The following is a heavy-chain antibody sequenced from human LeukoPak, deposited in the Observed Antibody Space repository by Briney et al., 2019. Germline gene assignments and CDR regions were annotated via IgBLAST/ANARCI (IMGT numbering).Heavy chain of an antibody. J-gene: IGHJ4*02. CDR1: GFPFSNAW. CDR2: IKSKTDGWTT. Sequence: GGSLTLSCAASGFPFSNAWVSWVRQAPGKGLEWVGCIKSKTDGWTTDYAAHVKGRFTISRDDSKNTLYLQMNSLKTEDTAVYYCTTNIVGATNDYWGEGTLVTVSS. V-gene: IGHV3-15*01. CDR3: TTNIVGATNDY. D-gene: IGHD1-26*01.